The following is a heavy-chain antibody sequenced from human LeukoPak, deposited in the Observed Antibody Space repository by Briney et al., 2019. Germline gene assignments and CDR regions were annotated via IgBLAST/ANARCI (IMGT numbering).Heavy chain of an antibody. CDR3: ARDSVYSSSWFYYYGMDV. CDR1: GYTFTDYY. D-gene: IGHD6-13*01. J-gene: IGHJ6*02. CDR2: IIPILGIA. V-gene: IGHV1-69*04. Sequence: SVKVSCKASGYTFTDYYMHWVRQAPGQGLEWMGRIIPILGIANYAQKFQGRVTITADKSTSTAYMELSSLRSEDTAVYYCARDSVYSSSWFYYYGMDVWGQGTTATVSS.